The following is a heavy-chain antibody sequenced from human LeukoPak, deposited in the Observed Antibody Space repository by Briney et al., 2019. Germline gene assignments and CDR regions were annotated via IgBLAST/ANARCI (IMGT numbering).Heavy chain of an antibody. Sequence: AASVKVSCKASGYTFTSYYMHWVRQAPGQGLEWMGIINPSGGSTSYAQKFQGRVTMTRDTSTSTVYMELSSLRSEDTAVYYCARGVHYYDSSGYSLDYWGQGTLVTVSS. V-gene: IGHV1-46*01. CDR3: ARGVHYYDSSGYSLDY. D-gene: IGHD3-22*01. CDR2: INPSGGST. J-gene: IGHJ4*02. CDR1: GYTFTSYY.